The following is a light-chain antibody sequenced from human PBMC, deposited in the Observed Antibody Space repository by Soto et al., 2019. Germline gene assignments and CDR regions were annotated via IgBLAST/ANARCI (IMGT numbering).Light chain of an antibody. CDR2: STN. V-gene: IGLV8-61*01. CDR3: VLYLGSGIPV. Sequence: QTVVTQEPSFSVSPGGTVTLTCGLSSGSVSTSNYPSWYQQTPGQAPRTLIYSTNIRSSGVPDRFSGSILGNKAALTITGAQADDESDYYCVLYLGSGIPVFGGGTPLPVL. CDR1: SGSVSTSNY. J-gene: IGLJ7*01.